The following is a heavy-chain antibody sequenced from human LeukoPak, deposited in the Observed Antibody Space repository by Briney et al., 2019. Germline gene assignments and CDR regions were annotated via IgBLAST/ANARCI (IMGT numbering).Heavy chain of an antibody. J-gene: IGHJ6*03. Sequence: TSQTLSLTCTVSGGSISSGSYYWSWIRQPAGKGLEWIGRIYTSGSTNYNPSLKSRVTISVDTSKNQFSLKLSSVTAADTAVYYCAGVDTAALGYYYYYMDVWGKGTTVTISS. D-gene: IGHD5-18*01. CDR1: GGSISSGSYY. V-gene: IGHV4-61*02. CDR2: IYTSGST. CDR3: AGVDTAALGYYYYYMDV.